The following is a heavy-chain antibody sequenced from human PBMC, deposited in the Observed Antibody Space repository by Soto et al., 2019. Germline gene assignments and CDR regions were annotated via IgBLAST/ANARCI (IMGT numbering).Heavy chain of an antibody. CDR1: GFTCNNYG. CDR2: ISNDGSDK. V-gene: IGHV3-30*18. CDR3: AKDQGIAASHGID. D-gene: IGHD6-13*01. Sequence: QVQLVESGGGVVQPGRSLRLSCAASGFTCNNYGMHWVRQAPGKGLEWVATISNDGSDKYYADSVKGRLTISRDNSKNTVYLQMNSLRAEETAVYYCAKDQGIAASHGIDWGQGTMVTGSS. J-gene: IGHJ3*01.